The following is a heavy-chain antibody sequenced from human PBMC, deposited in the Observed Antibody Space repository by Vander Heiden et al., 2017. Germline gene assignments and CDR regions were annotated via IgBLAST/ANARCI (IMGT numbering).Heavy chain of an antibody. V-gene: IGHV1-69*01. CDR3: ARERIGGSSWYSWFDP. CDR2: IIPIFGTA. J-gene: IGHJ5*02. CDR1: GGTFSSYA. Sequence: QVQLVQSGAEVKKPGSSVKVSCKASGGTFSSYAISWVGQGPGQGLEWMGGIIPIFGTANYAQKFQGRVTITADESTSTAYMELSSLRSEDTAVYYCARERIGGSSWYSWFDPWGQGTLVTVSS. D-gene: IGHD6-13*01.